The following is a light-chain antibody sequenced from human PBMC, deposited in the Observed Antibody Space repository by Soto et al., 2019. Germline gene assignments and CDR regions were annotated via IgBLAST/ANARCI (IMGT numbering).Light chain of an antibody. CDR2: AAS. J-gene: IGKJ2*01. V-gene: IGKV1-39*01. Sequence: DIQMTQSPSSLSASVGDRATITCRASQSISSYLNWYQQKPGKAPKLLIYAASSLHSGVPSRFSGSGSGTDFTLTISSLQPEDFAAYYCQQSYSTPITFGPGTKVEIK. CDR3: QQSYSTPIT. CDR1: QSISSY.